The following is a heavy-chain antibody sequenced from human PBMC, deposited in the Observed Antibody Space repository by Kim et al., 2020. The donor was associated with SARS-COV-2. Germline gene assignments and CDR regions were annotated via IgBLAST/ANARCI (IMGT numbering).Heavy chain of an antibody. CDR2: ISWDGGST. CDR1: GFTFDDYA. D-gene: IGHD5-18*01. Sequence: GGSLRLSCAASGFTFDDYAMHWVRQAPGKGLEWVSLISWDGGSTYYADSVKGRFTISRDNSKNSLYLQMNSLRAEDTALYYCAKDIGYSSQHDAFDIWGQGTMVTVSS. J-gene: IGHJ3*02. V-gene: IGHV3-43D*03. CDR3: AKDIGYSSQHDAFDI.